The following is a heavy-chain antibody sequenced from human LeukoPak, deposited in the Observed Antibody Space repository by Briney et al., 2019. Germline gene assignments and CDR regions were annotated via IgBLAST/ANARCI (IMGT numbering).Heavy chain of an antibody. D-gene: IGHD6-13*01. CDR1: GYTLTGYY. CDR2: INPNSGGT. CDR3: ARGGSYSSSWYYMDV. V-gene: IGHV1-2*06. Sequence: ASVKVSCKASGYTLTGYYMHWVRQAPGQGLEWMGRINPNSGGTNYAQKFQGRVTMTRDTSISTAYMELSRLRSDDTAVYYCARGGSYSSSWYYMDVWGKGTTVTVSS. J-gene: IGHJ6*03.